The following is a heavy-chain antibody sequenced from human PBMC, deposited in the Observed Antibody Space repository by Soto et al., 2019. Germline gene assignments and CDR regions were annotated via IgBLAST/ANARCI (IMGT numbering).Heavy chain of an antibody. Sequence: SETLSLTCAVSGGSISSGNWWSWVRQPPGKGLEWIGEIYHSGSTNYNPSLKSRVTISVDKSKNQFSLKLSSVTAADTAVYYCARGGGGDYRYYYYGMDVWGQGTTVTVSS. CDR3: ARGGGGDYRYYYYGMDV. CDR1: GGSISSGNW. D-gene: IGHD4-17*01. CDR2: IYHSGST. V-gene: IGHV4-4*02. J-gene: IGHJ6*02.